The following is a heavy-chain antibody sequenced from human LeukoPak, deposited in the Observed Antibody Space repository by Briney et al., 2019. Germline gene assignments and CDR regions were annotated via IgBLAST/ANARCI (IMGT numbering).Heavy chain of an antibody. V-gene: IGHV3-48*02. J-gene: IGHJ6*02. Sequence: GGSLRLSCSASGFSLRTYSMNWVRQAPGKGLEWVSYISETSDSTYYADSVKGRFTISRDNAENSLYLQMNSLRDEDTALYYCARDVGRGDGMDVWGLGTTVTVSS. CDR3: ARDVGRGDGMDV. CDR1: GFSLRTYS. CDR2: ISETSDST.